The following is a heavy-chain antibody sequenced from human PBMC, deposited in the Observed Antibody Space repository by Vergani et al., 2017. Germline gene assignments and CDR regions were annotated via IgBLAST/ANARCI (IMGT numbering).Heavy chain of an antibody. CDR3: ARDGGSYYFEYFQH. D-gene: IGHD1-26*01. CDR1: GGTFSSYA. Sequence: QVQLVQSGAEVKKPGSSVTVSCKASGGTFSSYAISWVRQAPGQGLEWMGCISAYNGNTNYAQKLQGRVTMTTDTSTSTAYMELRSLRSDDTAVYYCARDGGSYYFEYFQHWGQGTLVTVSS. V-gene: IGHV1-18*01. J-gene: IGHJ1*01. CDR2: ISAYNGNT.